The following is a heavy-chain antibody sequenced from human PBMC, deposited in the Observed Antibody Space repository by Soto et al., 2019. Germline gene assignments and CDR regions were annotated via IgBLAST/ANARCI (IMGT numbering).Heavy chain of an antibody. CDR3: AREGGYNSGWFDP. CDR1: GGSISSYY. J-gene: IGHJ5*02. CDR2: IYYSGST. D-gene: IGHD5-12*01. V-gene: IGHV4-59*01. Sequence: QVQLQESGPGLVKPSETLSLTCTVSGGSISSYYWSWIRQPPGKGLEWIGYIYYSGSTNYNPSLKSRVTISVDTSKNQFSLKLSSETAADTAVYYCAREGGYNSGWFDPWGQGTLVTVSS.